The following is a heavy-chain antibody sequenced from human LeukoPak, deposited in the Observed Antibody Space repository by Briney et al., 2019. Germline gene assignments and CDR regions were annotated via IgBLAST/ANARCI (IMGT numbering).Heavy chain of an antibody. J-gene: IGHJ6*03. CDR1: GFTFSSYA. V-gene: IGHV3-30*04. CDR2: RSYDGSNK. Sequence: GGSLRLSCAASGFTFSSYAMHWVRQAPGKGLEWVAVRSYDGSNKYYADSVKGRFTISRDNSKNTLYLQMNSLRAEDTAVYYCASAVTYYYGSGSYPNYYYYMDVWGKGTTVTVSS. CDR3: ASAVTYYYGSGSYPNYYYYMDV. D-gene: IGHD3-10*01.